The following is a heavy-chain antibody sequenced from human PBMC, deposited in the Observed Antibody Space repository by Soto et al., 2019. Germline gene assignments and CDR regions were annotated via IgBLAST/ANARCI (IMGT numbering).Heavy chain of an antibody. CDR2: ISGSGGST. CDR3: AKGAVVEAAAGSPFGLRPRYFEY. V-gene: IGHV3-23*01. D-gene: IGHD6-13*01. J-gene: IGHJ4*02. CDR1: GFTFSSYA. Sequence: GGSLRLSCAASGFTFSSYAMSWVRQAPGKGLEWVSAISGSGGSTYYADSVKGRFTISRDNSKNTLYLQMNRLRAEDTAVYYCAKGAVVEAAAGSPFGLRPRYFEYWGQGTLVTVSS.